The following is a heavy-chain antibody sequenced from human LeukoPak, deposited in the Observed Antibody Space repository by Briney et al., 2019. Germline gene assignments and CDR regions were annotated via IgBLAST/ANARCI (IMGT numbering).Heavy chain of an antibody. J-gene: IGHJ4*02. CDR1: GFPFSSYA. Sequence: PGGSLRLSCAASGFPFSSYAVNWVRQAPGRGLEWVSAISATAGSTYYADSVKGRFTISRDNSKNTLDLQMNSLRAEDTAVYYCAKQSSYYYDSSGHFDYWGQGALVTVSS. CDR2: ISATAGST. V-gene: IGHV3-23*01. CDR3: AKQSSYYYDSSGHFDY. D-gene: IGHD3-22*01.